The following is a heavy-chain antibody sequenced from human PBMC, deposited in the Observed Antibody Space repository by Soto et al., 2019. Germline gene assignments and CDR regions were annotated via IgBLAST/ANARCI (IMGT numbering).Heavy chain of an antibody. D-gene: IGHD2-2*01. Sequence: QVQLVQSGAEVKKPGASVKVSCKASGYTFTSYGISWVRQAPGQWLELMGWISAYNGNTNYAQKLQGRVTMTTDTSTSTAYMELRSLRSDDTAVYYCARQLGYCSSTSCPAYGMDVWGQGTTVTVSS. J-gene: IGHJ6*02. CDR1: GYTFTSYG. CDR3: ARQLGYCSSTSCPAYGMDV. CDR2: ISAYNGNT. V-gene: IGHV1-18*01.